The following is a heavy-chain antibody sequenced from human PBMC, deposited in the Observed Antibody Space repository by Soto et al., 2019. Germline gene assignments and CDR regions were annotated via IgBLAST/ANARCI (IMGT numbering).Heavy chain of an antibody. V-gene: IGHV4-59*12. CDR2: FYHSGST. CDR3: ARVIATAVHWFDP. J-gene: IGHJ5*02. CDR1: GGSINNYY. Sequence: SEILSLTCAVSGGSINNYYWSWIRQPPGKGLEWIGYFYHSGSTNYNPSLKSRVTISVDRSKNQFSLKLSSVTAADTAVYYCARVIATAVHWFDPWGQGTLVTVSS. D-gene: IGHD6-13*01.